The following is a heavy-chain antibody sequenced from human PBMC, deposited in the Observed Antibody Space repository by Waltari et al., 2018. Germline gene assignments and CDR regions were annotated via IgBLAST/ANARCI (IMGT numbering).Heavy chain of an antibody. CDR1: GFVFGSYA. D-gene: IGHD1-7*01. J-gene: IGHJ4*02. Sequence: EVQLLESGGGLVQPGGSLRLSCVASGFVFGSYAMTWVRPAPGKGLGWVSGVSAKSDFTNYADSVKGRFTISRDNSKNTLYLQMNSLRVEDAALYYCARYISRGRELMSWGQGTLVTVSS. V-gene: IGHV3-23*01. CDR2: VSAKSDFT. CDR3: ARYISRGRELMS.